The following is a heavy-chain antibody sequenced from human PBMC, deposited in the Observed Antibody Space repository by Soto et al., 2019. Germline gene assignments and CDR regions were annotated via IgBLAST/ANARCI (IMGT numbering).Heavy chain of an antibody. CDR1: GGCIRSAGYY. D-gene: IGHD1-1*01. CDR2: IYYSGRT. J-gene: IGHJ5*02. CDR3: ERAQRWWFDP. Sequence: SETLSLTCPVSGGCIRSAGYYWTLIRQHPGKGLEWIGYIYYSGRTYYNPSLKSRVTISVDTSKNQFSLKLRSVTAADTAVYYCERAQRWWFDPWGQGALVTVPS. V-gene: IGHV4-31*03.